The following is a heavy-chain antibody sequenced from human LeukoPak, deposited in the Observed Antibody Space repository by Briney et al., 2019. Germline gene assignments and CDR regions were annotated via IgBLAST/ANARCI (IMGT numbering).Heavy chain of an antibody. Sequence: SQTLSLTCTVSGGSISSGDYYWSWIRQPPGKGLERIGYIYYSGSTYYNPSLKSRVTISVDTSKNQFSLKLSSVTAADTAVYYCARGQRGYSYGYFDYWGQGTLVTVSS. CDR2: IYYSGST. J-gene: IGHJ4*02. CDR3: ARGQRGYSYGYFDY. D-gene: IGHD5-18*01. V-gene: IGHV4-30-4*01. CDR1: GGSISSGDYY.